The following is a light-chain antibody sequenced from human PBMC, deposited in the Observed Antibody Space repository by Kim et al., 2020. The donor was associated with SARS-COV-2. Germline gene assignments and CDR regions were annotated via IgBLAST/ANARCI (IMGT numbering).Light chain of an antibody. CDR3: AAWDDSLRAVI. V-gene: IGLV1-47*01. Sequence: SVLTQPPSASGTPGQRVTISCSGSTSNIGSNFVYWYQQLPGTAPKLLIYRDSKRPSGVPDRFSGSKSGTSASLAISGLRSEDETEYYCAAWDDSLRAVIFGGGTQLTVL. CDR1: TSNIGSNF. J-gene: IGLJ2*01. CDR2: RDS.